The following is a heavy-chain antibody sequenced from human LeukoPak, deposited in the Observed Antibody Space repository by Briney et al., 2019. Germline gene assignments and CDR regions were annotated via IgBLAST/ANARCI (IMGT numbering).Heavy chain of an antibody. CDR2: MNPNSGNT. Sequence: ASVKVSCKASGYTFTSYDINWVRQATGQGLEWMGWMNPNSGNTGYAQKFQGRVTMTRNTFISTAYMELSSLRSEDTAVYYCATLHPGKGNWFDPWGQGTLVTVSS. V-gene: IGHV1-8*01. CDR3: ATLHPGKGNWFDP. J-gene: IGHJ5*02. CDR1: GYTFTSYD.